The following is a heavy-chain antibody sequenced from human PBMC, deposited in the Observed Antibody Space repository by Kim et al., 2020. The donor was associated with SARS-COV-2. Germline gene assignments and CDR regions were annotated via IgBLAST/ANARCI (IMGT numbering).Heavy chain of an antibody. CDR3: ARGWGGYYLD. D-gene: IGHD3-22*01. J-gene: IGHJ4*02. CDR2: FYYRGNT. CDR1: GGSISSHY. V-gene: IGHV4-59*11. Sequence: SETLSLTCTVSGGSISSHYWSWIRQTPGKGLEWIGYFYYRGNTDYNPSLKSRVTISVDTSRTEFSLKLSSVTAADPAVYYCARGWGGYYLDWGQGTLVTVSS.